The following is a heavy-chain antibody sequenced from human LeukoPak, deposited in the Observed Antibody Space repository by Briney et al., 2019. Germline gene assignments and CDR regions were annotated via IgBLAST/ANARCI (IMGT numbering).Heavy chain of an antibody. J-gene: IGHJ4*02. Sequence: AGGSLRLSCSASGFTFSAYTMNWVRQAPGKGLEWVSSISSSSSYIYYADSVKGRFTISRDNAKNSLYLQMDSLRAEDTAVYYCARDGAGGGRYFDYWGQGVLVTVSS. V-gene: IGHV3-21*04. CDR3: ARDGAGGGRYFDY. CDR1: GFTFSAYT. D-gene: IGHD1-26*01. CDR2: ISSSSSYI.